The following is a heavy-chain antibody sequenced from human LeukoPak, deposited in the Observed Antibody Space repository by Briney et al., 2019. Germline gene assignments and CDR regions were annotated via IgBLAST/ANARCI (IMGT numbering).Heavy chain of an antibody. J-gene: IGHJ4*02. D-gene: IGHD2/OR15-2a*01. V-gene: IGHV3-30*03. Sequence: GGSLRLSCAASGFTFSSYGMHWVRQAPGKGLEWVAVISYDGSNKYYADSVKGRLTISRDNSKNTLFLQMNSLRAEDTAVYYCAREGPRGNSQFDYWGQGTLVTVSS. CDR1: GFTFSSYG. CDR2: ISYDGSNK. CDR3: AREGPRGNSQFDY.